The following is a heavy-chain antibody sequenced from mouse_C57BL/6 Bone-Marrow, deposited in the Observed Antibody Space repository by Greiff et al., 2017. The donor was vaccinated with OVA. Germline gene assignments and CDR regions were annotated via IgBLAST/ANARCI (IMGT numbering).Heavy chain of an antibody. V-gene: IGHV14-4*01. CDR1: GFNIKDDY. J-gene: IGHJ1*03. Sequence: EVQVVESGAELVRPGASVKLSCTASGFNIKDDYMHWVKQRPEQGLEWIGWIDPENGDTEYASKFQGKATITADTSSNTAYLQLSSLTSEDTAVYYCTSYNWYFDVWGTGTTVTVSS. D-gene: IGHD2-10*01. CDR2: IDPENGDT. CDR3: TSYNWYFDV.